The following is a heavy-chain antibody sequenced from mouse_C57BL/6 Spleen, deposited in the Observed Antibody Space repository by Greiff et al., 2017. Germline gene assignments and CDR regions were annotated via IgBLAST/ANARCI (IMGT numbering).Heavy chain of an antibody. J-gene: IGHJ4*01. CDR1: GYTFTSYW. Sequence: VQLQQPGAELVKPGASVKLSCKASGYTFTSYWMPWVKQRPGRGLEWIGRIDPNSGGTKYNEKFKSKATLTVDNPSSTAYMQLSSLISEDTAVYYGARENFYDYGSSYGKAMAYWGQGTSVTVSA. CDR2: IDPNSGGT. D-gene: IGHD1-1*01. CDR3: ARENFYDYGSSYGKAMAY. V-gene: IGHV1-72*01.